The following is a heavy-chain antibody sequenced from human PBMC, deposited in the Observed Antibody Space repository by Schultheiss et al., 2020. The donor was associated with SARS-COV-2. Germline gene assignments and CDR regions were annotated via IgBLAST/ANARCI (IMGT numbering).Heavy chain of an antibody. Sequence: SETLSLTCTVSGGSISSGSYFWSWIRQPPGKGLEWIGEINHSGSTNYNPSLKSRVTMSVDTSKNQFSLKLSSVTAADTAVYYCARDGSSGYYSSWYFDLWGRGTLVTVSS. CDR3: ARDGSSGYYSSWYFDL. CDR1: GGSISSGSYF. CDR2: INHSGST. D-gene: IGHD3-22*01. J-gene: IGHJ2*01. V-gene: IGHV4-39*07.